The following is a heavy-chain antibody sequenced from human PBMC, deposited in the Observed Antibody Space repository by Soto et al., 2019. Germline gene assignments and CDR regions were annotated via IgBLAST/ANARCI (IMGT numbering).Heavy chain of an antibody. CDR2: IIPILGIA. Sequence: QVQLVQSGAEVKKPGSSVKVSCKASGGTFSSYTISWVRQAPGQGLEWMGRIIPILGIANYAQKFQGRVTITADKSTSTAYMELSSLRSEDTAVYYCAREGYNWNYSGKNGMDVWGQGTTVTVSS. J-gene: IGHJ6*02. CDR3: AREGYNWNYSGKNGMDV. D-gene: IGHD1-7*01. V-gene: IGHV1-69*08. CDR1: GGTFSSYT.